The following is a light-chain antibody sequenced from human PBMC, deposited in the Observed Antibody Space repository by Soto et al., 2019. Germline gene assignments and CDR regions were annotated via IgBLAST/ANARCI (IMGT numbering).Light chain of an antibody. CDR1: ISDVGGYNF. V-gene: IGLV2-14*03. Sequence: QSALTQPVSVSRSPGQSITISCTRTISDVGGYNFVSWYQQHPGNAPKLIIYDVNNRPSGVSSRFSGSKSGNTASLTISGLQAEDEADYHCSSYTSTSNVVFGGGTKLTVL. CDR3: SSYTSTSNVV. J-gene: IGLJ2*01. CDR2: DVN.